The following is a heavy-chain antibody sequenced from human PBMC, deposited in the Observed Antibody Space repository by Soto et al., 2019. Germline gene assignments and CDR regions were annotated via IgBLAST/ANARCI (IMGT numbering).Heavy chain of an antibody. J-gene: IGHJ6*02. D-gene: IGHD2-2*01. CDR1: GCSFTSYW. Sequence: PGESLKISCKGSGCSFTSYWIGWVRQMPGKGLEWMGIIYPGDSDTRYSPSFQGQVTISADKSISTAYLQWSSLKASDTAMYYCARVDYCSSTSCYADPLYYYGMDVWGQGTTVTVSS. CDR2: IYPGDSDT. V-gene: IGHV5-51*01. CDR3: ARVDYCSSTSCYADPLYYYGMDV.